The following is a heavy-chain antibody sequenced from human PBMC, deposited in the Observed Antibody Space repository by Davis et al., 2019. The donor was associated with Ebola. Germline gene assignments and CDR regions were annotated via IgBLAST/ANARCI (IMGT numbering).Heavy chain of an antibody. CDR1: GFTFSGSA. CDR2: IRDKANNYAT. Sequence: PGGSLRLSCAASGFTFSGSAMHWVRQTSGKGLEWVGRIRDKANNYATASAASVEGRFTFSRDDSKNTAYLQMNSLRTEDTAVYYCATGQNVYHSSAGWFDPWGQGTLVTVSS. D-gene: IGHD3-22*01. V-gene: IGHV3-73*01. J-gene: IGHJ5*02. CDR3: ATGQNVYHSSAGWFDP.